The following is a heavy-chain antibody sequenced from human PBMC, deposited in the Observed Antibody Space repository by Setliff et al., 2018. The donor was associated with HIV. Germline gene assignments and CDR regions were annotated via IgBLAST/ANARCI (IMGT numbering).Heavy chain of an antibody. V-gene: IGHV3-15*01. J-gene: IGHJ4*02. CDR1: GFTFSAYS. CDR2: IKSRADGWPT. D-gene: IGHD5-12*01. Sequence: GGSLRLSCAASGFTFSAYSMNWVRQAPGKGLEWVGRIKSRADGWPTDYAAPVKGRFIISTDDSKKTLYLQMNSLKTEDTAVYYCATEGYNRPLDYWGQGTLVTVSS. CDR3: ATEGYNRPLDY.